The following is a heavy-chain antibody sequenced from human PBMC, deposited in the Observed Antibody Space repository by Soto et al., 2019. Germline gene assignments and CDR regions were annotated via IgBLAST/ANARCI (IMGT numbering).Heavy chain of an antibody. CDR3: ARDGREASGMDV. V-gene: IGHV4-59*11. CDR1: GGSIISHY. Sequence: SETLSLTCTVSGGSIISHYCSCVRQAPGKGLEWIGHIYYRGSTSYNPSLRSRSTISVDTSNNQFSLKLNSVTTADTAVYYCARDGREASGMDVWGQGTKVTVSS. J-gene: IGHJ6*02. D-gene: IGHD1-26*01. CDR2: IYYRGST.